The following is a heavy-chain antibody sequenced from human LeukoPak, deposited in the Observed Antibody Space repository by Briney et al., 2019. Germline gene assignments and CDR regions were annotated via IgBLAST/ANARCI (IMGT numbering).Heavy chain of an antibody. CDR3: ARKTPGTSVDV. CDR2: ITNTGNT. CDR1: GDSISNSAYY. Sequence: SETLSLTCTVSGDSISNSAYYWVWLRHPPGKRLEWIGTITNTGNTYSNPSLKSRVTISIDTSKTQISLKLTSVTAADTAVFYCARKTPGTSVDVWGQGTPVTVSS. J-gene: IGHJ6*02. D-gene: IGHD3-10*01. V-gene: IGHV4-39*01.